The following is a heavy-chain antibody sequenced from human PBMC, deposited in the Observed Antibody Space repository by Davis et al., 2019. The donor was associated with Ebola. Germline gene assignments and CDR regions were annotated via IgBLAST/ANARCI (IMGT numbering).Heavy chain of an antibody. J-gene: IGHJ6*02. CDR3: AKAVEVRGYGMDV. V-gene: IGHV3-21*01. CDR2: ISSSSSYI. D-gene: IGHD2-21*01. Sequence: PGGSLRLSCAASGSTFSSYSMNWVRHAPGKGLEWVSSISSSSSYIYYADSVKGRFTISRDNSKNTLYLQMNSLRAEDTAVYYCAKAVEVRGYGMDVWGQGTTVTVSS. CDR1: GSTFSSYS.